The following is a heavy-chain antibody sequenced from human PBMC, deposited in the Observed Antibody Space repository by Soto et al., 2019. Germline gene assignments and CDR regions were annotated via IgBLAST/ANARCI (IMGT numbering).Heavy chain of an antibody. CDR3: ARSPSYYDFWSGYYETRGAYEN. Sequence: QVQLQESGPGLVKPSETLSLTCTVSGGSVSSGSYYWSWIRQPPGKGLEWIGYIYYSGSTNYNPSLKSRVNISVATSKNQFSLKLSSVTAADTAVYYCARSPSYYDFWSGYYETRGAYENWGQGTLVTVSS. CDR2: IYYSGST. V-gene: IGHV4-61*01. J-gene: IGHJ1*01. D-gene: IGHD3-3*01. CDR1: GGSVSSGSYY.